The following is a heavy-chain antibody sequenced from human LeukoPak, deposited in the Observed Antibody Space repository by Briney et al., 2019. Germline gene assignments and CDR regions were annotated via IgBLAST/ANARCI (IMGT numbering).Heavy chain of an antibody. Sequence: GESLKISCKGSGYSFTSYWIGWVRQMPGKGLEWMGIIYPGDSDTRYSPSFQGQVTISADKSISTAYLQWSSLKASDTAMYYCARLSRLSGFGDLLPATADYWGQGTLVTVSS. D-gene: IGHD3-10*01. CDR2: IYPGDSDT. CDR1: GYSFTSYW. V-gene: IGHV5-51*01. J-gene: IGHJ4*02. CDR3: ARLSRLSGFGDLLPATADY.